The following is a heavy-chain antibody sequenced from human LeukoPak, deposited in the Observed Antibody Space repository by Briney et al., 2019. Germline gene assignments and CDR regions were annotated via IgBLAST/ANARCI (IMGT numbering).Heavy chain of an antibody. V-gene: IGHV1-8*03. CDR1: RYTFTSYD. CDR2: MNPNSGNT. Sequence: GASVKVSCKASRYTFTSYDINWVRQATGQGLEWMGWMNPNSGNTGYAQKFQGRVTITRNTSIGTAYMELSSLRSEDTAVYYCARGRFLEWLSRWFDPWGQGTLVTVSS. CDR3: ARGRFLEWLSRWFDP. D-gene: IGHD3-3*01. J-gene: IGHJ5*02.